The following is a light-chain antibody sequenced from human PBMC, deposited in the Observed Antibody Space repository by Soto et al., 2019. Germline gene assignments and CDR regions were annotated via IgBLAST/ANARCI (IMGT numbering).Light chain of an antibody. CDR3: QQYNNWPPWT. Sequence: EIVMTQSPATLSVSPGERATLSCRASQSVSSNLAWYQQIPGQAPRLLIYGASTRATGIPVRFSGSGSETEFTLTISSLQSEDFAVYYCQQYNNWPPWTSGQGTKV. CDR2: GAS. CDR1: QSVSSN. V-gene: IGKV3-15*01. J-gene: IGKJ1*01.